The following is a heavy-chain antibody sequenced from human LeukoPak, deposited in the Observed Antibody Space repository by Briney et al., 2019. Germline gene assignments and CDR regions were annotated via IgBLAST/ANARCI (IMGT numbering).Heavy chain of an antibody. CDR3: ARYCSSTSCYDYDAFDI. CDR2: IYYSGST. D-gene: IGHD2-2*01. Sequence: SETLSLTCTVSGGSISSGDYYWSWIRQPPGKGLEWIGYIYYSGSTYYNPSLKSRVTISVDTSKNQFSLKLSSVTAADTAVYYCARYCSSTSCYDYDAFDIWGQGTMVTVSS. CDR1: GGSISSGDYY. J-gene: IGHJ3*02. V-gene: IGHV4-30-4*01.